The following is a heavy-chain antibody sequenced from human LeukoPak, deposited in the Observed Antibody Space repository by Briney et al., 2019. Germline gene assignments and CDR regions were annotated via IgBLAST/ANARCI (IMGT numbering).Heavy chain of an antibody. Sequence: SETLSLTCTVSGGSISNNYYWSWIRQPPGKGLEWIGYINYSGSTNYNPSLRSRVTISIDTTKNRFSLKVTSVTAADTAVFYCARYRGSSSSFDDWGQGTLVTVSS. CDR1: GGSISNNYY. J-gene: IGHJ4*02. CDR2: INYSGST. D-gene: IGHD3-10*01. CDR3: ARYRGSSSSFDD. V-gene: IGHV4-59*01.